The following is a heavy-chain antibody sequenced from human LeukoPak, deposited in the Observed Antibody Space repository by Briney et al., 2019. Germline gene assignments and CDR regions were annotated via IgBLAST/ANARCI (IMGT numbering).Heavy chain of an antibody. D-gene: IGHD6-19*01. J-gene: IGHJ4*02. CDR2: IKQDGTEK. Sequence: GGSLRLSCEASGFTFSTYWMTWVRQAPGKGLEWVANIKQDGTEKYYVDSVKGRFTVSRDNADNTMFLQINSVRDEDTAVYYCATKQWLAPPPDSWGQGTPVTVSS. V-gene: IGHV3-7*01. CDR1: GFTFSTYW. CDR3: ATKQWLAPPPDS.